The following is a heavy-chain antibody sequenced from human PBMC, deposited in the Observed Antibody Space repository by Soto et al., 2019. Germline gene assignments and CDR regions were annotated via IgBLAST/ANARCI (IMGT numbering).Heavy chain of an antibody. Sequence: GGSLRLSCAASGFTFSSYAMHWVRQAPGKGLEWVAVISYDGSNKYYADSVKGRFTISRDNSKNTLYLQMNSLRAEDTAVYYCARDRRDIVVVPAASNVYYYYGMDVWGQGTTVTVSS. CDR3: ARDRRDIVVVPAASNVYYYYGMDV. CDR2: ISYDGSNK. D-gene: IGHD2-2*01. J-gene: IGHJ6*02. CDR1: GFTFSSYA. V-gene: IGHV3-30-3*01.